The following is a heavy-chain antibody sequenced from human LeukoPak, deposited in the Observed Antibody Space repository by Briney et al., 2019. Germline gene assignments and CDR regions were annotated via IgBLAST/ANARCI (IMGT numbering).Heavy chain of an antibody. V-gene: IGHV1-46*01. Sequence: GASVKVSCKASGYTFTSYYMHWVRQAPGQGLEWMGIINPSGGSTSYAQKSQGRVTITRDTSASTAYMELSSLRSEDTAVYYCARAWQQLEFDYWGQGTLVTVSS. J-gene: IGHJ4*02. D-gene: IGHD6-13*01. CDR1: GYTFTSYY. CDR3: ARAWQQLEFDY. CDR2: INPSGGST.